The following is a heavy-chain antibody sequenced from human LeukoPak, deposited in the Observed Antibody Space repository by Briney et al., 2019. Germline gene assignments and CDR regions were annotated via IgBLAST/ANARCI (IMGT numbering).Heavy chain of an antibody. J-gene: IGHJ6*02. D-gene: IGHD5-12*01. CDR1: GYTFTGYY. Sequence: AASVNVSCKASGYTFTGYYMHWVRQAPGQGLEWMGWSNPNSGGTNYAQKFQGRVTITRDTSIRTGYMELRRLRSDDTAVYYCARDNEVATILYYYYYGMDVWGQGTTVAVSS. CDR3: ARDNEVATILYYYYYGMDV. V-gene: IGHV1-2*02. CDR2: SNPNSGGT.